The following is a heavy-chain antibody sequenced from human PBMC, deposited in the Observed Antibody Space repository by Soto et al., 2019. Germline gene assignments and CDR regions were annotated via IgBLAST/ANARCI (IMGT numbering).Heavy chain of an antibody. CDR3: ARDGWQMVRGVSISGGMDA. D-gene: IGHD3-10*01. Sequence: ASETLSLTCTVSGGSISSGDYYWSWIRQPPGKGLEWIGYISYSGSAYYNPSLKSRFTISIDTSKKQFSLNLRSVTAADTAVYYCARDGWQMVRGVSISGGMDAWGQGTTVTVSS. CDR1: GGSISSGDYY. V-gene: IGHV4-30-4*01. CDR2: ISYSGSA. J-gene: IGHJ6*02.